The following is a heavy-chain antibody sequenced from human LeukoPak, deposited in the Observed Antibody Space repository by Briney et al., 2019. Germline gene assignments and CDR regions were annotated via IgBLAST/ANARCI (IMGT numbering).Heavy chain of an antibody. J-gene: IGHJ6*02. CDR3: ARDLGGYVGDYYYYGMDV. D-gene: IGHD5-12*01. CDR1: GYTFTSYG. V-gene: IGHV1-18*01. Sequence: GASVKVSCKASGYTFTSYGISWVRQAPGQGLEWMGWISAYNGNTNYAQKLQGRVTMTRDTSISTAYMELSRLRSDDTAVYYCARDLGGYVGDYYYYGMDVWGQGTTVTVSS. CDR2: ISAYNGNT.